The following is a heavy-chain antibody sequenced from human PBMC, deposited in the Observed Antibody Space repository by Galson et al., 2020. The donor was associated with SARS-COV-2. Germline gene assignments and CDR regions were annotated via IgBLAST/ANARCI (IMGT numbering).Heavy chain of an antibody. V-gene: IGHV3-9*01. J-gene: IGHJ4*02. D-gene: IGHD6-19*01. CDR3: AKDMGYSSGGVDY. CDR2: ISWNSGSI. Sequence: GGSLRLSCAASGFTFDDYAMHWVRQAPGKGLEGVSGISWNSGSIGYADSVKGRFTISRDNAKNSLYLQMNSLRAEDTALYYCAKDMGYSSGGVDYWGQGTLVTVSS. CDR1: GFTFDDYA.